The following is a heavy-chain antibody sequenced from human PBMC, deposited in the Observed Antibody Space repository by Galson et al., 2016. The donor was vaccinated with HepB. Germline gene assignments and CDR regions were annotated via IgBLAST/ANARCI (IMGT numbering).Heavy chain of an antibody. CDR2: IYPDESDT. V-gene: IGHV5-51*01. J-gene: IGHJ4*02. CDR1: GYSFTNYW. D-gene: IGHD3-22*01. Sequence: QSGAEVKKPGESLKISCKGSGYSFTNYWIGWVRQMPGKGLEWMGIIYPDESDTRYSPSFQGKVTISAAQSLSTAYLQWSSLKASDTAMYFCARYAPADSSGYYNGFDYWGQGTLVTVSS. CDR3: ARYAPADSSGYYNGFDY.